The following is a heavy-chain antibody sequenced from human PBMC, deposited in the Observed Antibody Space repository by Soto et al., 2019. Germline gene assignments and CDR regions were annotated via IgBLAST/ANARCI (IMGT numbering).Heavy chain of an antibody. CDR2: IIANNGNT. J-gene: IGHJ6*03. D-gene: IGHD3-3*01. V-gene: IGHV1-18*01. Sequence: GASVKVSCKASGGTFSSYAISWVRQAPGQGLEWMGWIIANNGNTNYAQKFQGRVTMTTDTSTSTAYMELRSLRSDDTAVYYCARGGDFRSGYYYYYYYYMDVWGKGTTVNVSS. CDR1: GGTFSSYA. CDR3: ARGGDFRSGYYYYYYYYMDV.